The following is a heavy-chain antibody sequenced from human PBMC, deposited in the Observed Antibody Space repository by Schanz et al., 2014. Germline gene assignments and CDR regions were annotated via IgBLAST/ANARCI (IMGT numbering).Heavy chain of an antibody. Sequence: QVQLVQSAPEVKKPGASVKVSCKASGYSFTTYGLNWVRQAPGQGPEWMGWISAFDDKTDYAQNFQGRLIMTTDTSTTTVYMELRGLRSDDTAVYYCARGIPYCSSTSCSGLDAYDVWGQGTLXTVSS. CDR2: ISAFDDKT. CDR1: GYSFTTYG. CDR3: ARGIPYCSSTSCSGLDAYDV. D-gene: IGHD2-2*01. J-gene: IGHJ3*01. V-gene: IGHV1-18*01.